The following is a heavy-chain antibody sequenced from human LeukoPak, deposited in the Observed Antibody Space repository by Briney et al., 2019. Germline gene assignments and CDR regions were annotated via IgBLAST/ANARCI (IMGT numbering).Heavy chain of an antibody. Sequence: EASVKVSCKASTYTFTRYGISWVRQAPGQGLEWMGWISGYNGNINYAQKFLGRVSMTADTATSTAYMELRSLTSDDTAMYYCARSGRGTYYYFDLWGQGTLVTVSS. D-gene: IGHD5-12*01. CDR1: TYTFTRYG. CDR2: ISGYNGNI. V-gene: IGHV1-18*01. J-gene: IGHJ4*02. CDR3: ARSGRGTYYYFDL.